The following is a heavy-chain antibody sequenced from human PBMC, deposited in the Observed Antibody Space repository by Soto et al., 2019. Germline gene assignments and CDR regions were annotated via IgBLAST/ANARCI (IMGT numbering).Heavy chain of an antibody. CDR3: ARDAFERLAGRSHGMDV. V-gene: IGHV1-46*01. D-gene: IGHD6-19*01. J-gene: IGHJ6*02. Sequence: QVPLVQSGAEVKEPGASVTVSCKASAYTFVTYYIHWVRQAPGQGLEWVGIINPSNGNTKYAQRFQDRITVTRDTSTSTVYLELRSLKSEDTALYYCARDAFERLAGRSHGMDVWGQGTTVTVSS. CDR2: INPSNGNT. CDR1: AYTFVTYY.